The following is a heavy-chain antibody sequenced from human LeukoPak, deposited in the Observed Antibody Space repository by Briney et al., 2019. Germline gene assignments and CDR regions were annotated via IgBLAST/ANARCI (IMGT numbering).Heavy chain of an antibody. CDR2: IYYSGST. CDR1: GGSISSGDYY. CDR3: ARNYYFHYYMDV. Sequence: SETLSLTCTVSGGSISSGDYYWSWIRQPPGKGLEWIGYIYYSGSTYYNPSLKSRLTISVDTSKNQFSLKLSSVTAADTAAYYCARNYYFHYYMDVWGEGTTVTVSS. J-gene: IGHJ6*03. V-gene: IGHV4-30-4*08.